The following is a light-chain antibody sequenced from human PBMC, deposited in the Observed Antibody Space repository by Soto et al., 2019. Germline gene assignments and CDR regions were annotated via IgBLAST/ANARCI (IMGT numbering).Light chain of an antibody. CDR2: GAS. CDR3: QQYNNWHPIT. V-gene: IGKV3-15*01. J-gene: IGKJ5*01. CDR1: QSVTSN. Sequence: EIVMTQSPATLSVSPGDRATLSCRASQSVTSNLAWYQQKPGQATRLIIYGASTRATGIPARFSGSGSGTEFTLTISSLQSEDFAVYFCQQYNNWHPITFGQGTRLEIK.